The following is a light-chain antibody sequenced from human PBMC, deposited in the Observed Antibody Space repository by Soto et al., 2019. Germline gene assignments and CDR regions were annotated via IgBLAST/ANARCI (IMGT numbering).Light chain of an antibody. CDR3: QRRSSWPLLT. Sequence: EIVLTQSPATLSLSPGERATLSCRASQSVSNYLAWFQQKPGQAPRLLIYDASNRATGIPARFSGSGSGTELTVAISSIKPEDFAVYYSQRRSSWPLLTFGGGTKVEI. V-gene: IGKV3-11*01. CDR2: DAS. J-gene: IGKJ4*01. CDR1: QSVSNY.